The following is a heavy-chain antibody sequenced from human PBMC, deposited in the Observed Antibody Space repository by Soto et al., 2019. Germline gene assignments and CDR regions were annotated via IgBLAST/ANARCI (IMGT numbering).Heavy chain of an antibody. V-gene: IGHV4-38-2*02. J-gene: IGHJ3*02. CDR2: IYHSGST. CDR1: VYSISSGYY. CDR3: AREGNILANAFDI. D-gene: IGHD5-12*01. Sequence: SETLSLTCAFSVYSISSGYYWGWIRQPPRKGLEWIGSIYHSGSTYYNPSLKSRVTISVDTSKNQFSLKLSSVTAADTAVYYCAREGNILANAFDIGGQGTRFTVS.